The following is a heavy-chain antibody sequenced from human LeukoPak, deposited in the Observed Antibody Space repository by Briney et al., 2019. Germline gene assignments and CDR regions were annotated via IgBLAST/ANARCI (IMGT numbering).Heavy chain of an antibody. V-gene: IGHV3-64*01. CDR3: ARAPPGDV. Sequence: GSLRLSCAASGFTFSSYEMHWVRQAPGKGLEYVSAISSNGDSTYYANFVKGRFIISRDNSKNTLYLQMGSLRPEDMAVYYCARAPPGDVGGKGPTLTVSS. CDR2: ISSNGDST. CDR1: GFTFSSYE. J-gene: IGHJ6*03.